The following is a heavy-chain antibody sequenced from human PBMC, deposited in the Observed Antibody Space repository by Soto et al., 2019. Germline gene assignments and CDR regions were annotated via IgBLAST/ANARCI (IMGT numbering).Heavy chain of an antibody. CDR3: ARGYGYLRQ. CDR2: INQVGRT. D-gene: IGHD3-22*01. V-gene: IGHV4-34*01. Sequence: QVLLQQSGARLLKPSETLSLTFGVSGDSFSGFFCNWLRQTPGKGLEWIGEINQVGRTKYNPSLETRVTISVDTSKTQFSLNLTSVTDAATAIYFCARGYGYLRQWGQGALVTVSS. CDR1: GDSFSGFF. J-gene: IGHJ4*02.